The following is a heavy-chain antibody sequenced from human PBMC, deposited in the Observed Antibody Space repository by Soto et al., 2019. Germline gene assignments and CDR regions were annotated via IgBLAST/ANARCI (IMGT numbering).Heavy chain of an antibody. Sequence: SVKVSCKASGFTFSHSAVQWVRQARGQRLEWIGWIVVGSGNTNYAQKFQERVTITRDMSTTTAYMELSSLRSDDSAMYYCAGRYCSGSSCYNYYGLDVWGQGTTVTV. CDR1: GFTFSHSA. J-gene: IGHJ6*02. CDR2: IVVGSGNT. CDR3: AGRYCSGSSCYNYYGLDV. D-gene: IGHD2-2*01. V-gene: IGHV1-58*01.